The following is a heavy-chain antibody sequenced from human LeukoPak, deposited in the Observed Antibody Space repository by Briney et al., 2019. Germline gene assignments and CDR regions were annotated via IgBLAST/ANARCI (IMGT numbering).Heavy chain of an antibody. Sequence: SETLSLTCTVSGGSVSPYYWSWIRQPPGEDLEWIAFISYSGSTHHYNPSLASRVTISADTSKNQFSLKLTSVTAADTAVYYCARHSVASPHYFDYWGQGALITVSS. CDR3: ARHSVASPHYFDY. V-gene: IGHV4-59*08. CDR1: GGSVSPYY. D-gene: IGHD5/OR15-5a*01. CDR2: ISYSGSTH. J-gene: IGHJ4*02.